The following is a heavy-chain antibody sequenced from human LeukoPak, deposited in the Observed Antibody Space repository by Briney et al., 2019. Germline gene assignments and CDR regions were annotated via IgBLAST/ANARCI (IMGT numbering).Heavy chain of an antibody. V-gene: IGHV3-30-3*01. J-gene: IGHJ4*02. CDR3: ARDRYYYYDSSGYPPPHDY. Sequence: PGGSLRLSCAASGFTFSSYAMHWVRQAPGKGLEWVAVISYDGSNKYYADSVKGRFTISRDNSKNTLYLQMNSLRAEDTAVYYCARDRYYYYDSSGYPPPHDYWGQGTLVTVSS. CDR1: GFTFSSYA. D-gene: IGHD3-22*01. CDR2: ISYDGSNK.